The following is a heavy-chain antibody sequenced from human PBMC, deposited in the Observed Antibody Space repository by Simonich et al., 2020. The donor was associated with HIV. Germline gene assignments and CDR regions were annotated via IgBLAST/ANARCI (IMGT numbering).Heavy chain of an antibody. V-gene: IGHV4-34*01. CDR2: INQRGTT. CDR1: GGSFSGYY. CDR3: ARARRELQLISRYLVNGMDV. J-gene: IGHJ6*02. D-gene: IGHD2-2*01. Sequence: QVQLQQWGAGLLKPSETLSLTCAVYGGSFSGYYWSWIRQPPGKGLGWMGEINQRGTTTYHPPLKSGVTISVDTSKNPFSLKLGSVTAADTAVYYCARARRELQLISRYLVNGMDVWGQGTTVTVSS.